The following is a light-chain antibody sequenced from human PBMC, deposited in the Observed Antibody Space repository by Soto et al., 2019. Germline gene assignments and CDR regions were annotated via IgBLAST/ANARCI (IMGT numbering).Light chain of an antibody. CDR2: DAS. Sequence: LTQSPATLSLSPGERATLSCRASQSVSSYLAWYQQKPGQAPRLLIYDASNRATGIPARFSGSGSGTDFTLTISSLEPEDFAVYYCQQRSNWPTFGQGTKVDIK. J-gene: IGKJ1*01. CDR3: QQRSNWPT. V-gene: IGKV3-11*01. CDR1: QSVSSY.